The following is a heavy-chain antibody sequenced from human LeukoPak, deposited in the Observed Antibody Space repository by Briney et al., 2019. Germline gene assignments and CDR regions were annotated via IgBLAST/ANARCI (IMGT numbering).Heavy chain of an antibody. CDR3: AKDGWRGYCGGDCYSAPDY. CDR1: GFSFSTYA. Sequence: GGSLRLSCSASGFSFSTYAMTWVRQAPGEGLAWVSTISGGGSMSYYAESVKGRFTISRDNSKNTLYLQMNSLRDEDTAVYYCAKDGWRGYCGGDCYSAPDYWGQGTLVTVSS. D-gene: IGHD2-21*02. V-gene: IGHV3-23*01. CDR2: ISGGGSMS. J-gene: IGHJ4*02.